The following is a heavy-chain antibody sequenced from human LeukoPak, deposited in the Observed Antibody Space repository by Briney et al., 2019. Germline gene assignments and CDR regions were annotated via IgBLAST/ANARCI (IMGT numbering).Heavy chain of an antibody. D-gene: IGHD3-22*01. V-gene: IGHV4-59*01. CDR3: ARDDSSGYYDY. Sequence: SETLSLTCTVSGGSISSYYWSWIRQPPGKGLEWIGYIYYSGSTNYNPSLKSRVTISVDTSKNQFSLKLSSVTAADTAVYYCARDDSSGYYDYWGQGTLVTVSS. CDR1: GGSISSYY. J-gene: IGHJ4*02. CDR2: IYYSGST.